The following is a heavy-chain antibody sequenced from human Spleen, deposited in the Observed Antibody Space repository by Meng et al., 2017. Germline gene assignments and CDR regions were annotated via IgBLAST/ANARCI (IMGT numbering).Heavy chain of an antibody. CDR3: TIYNNGHI. J-gene: IGHJ3*02. CDR2: IRTTGNTYTT. D-gene: IGHD1-14*01. V-gene: IGHV3-73*01. Sequence: GESLKISCVGSGSIFSDSDVHWVRQASGKGLEWVGRIRTTGNTYTTTYSASVRGRFSISRDDSRNTAFLQMDGLKTEDTALHYCTIYNNGHIWGQGTLVTVSS. CDR1: GSIFSDSD.